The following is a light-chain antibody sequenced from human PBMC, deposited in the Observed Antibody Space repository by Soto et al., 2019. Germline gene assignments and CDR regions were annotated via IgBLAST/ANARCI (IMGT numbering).Light chain of an antibody. J-gene: IGLJ1*01. CDR3: SSYTSNNTLYV. CDR1: SSDVGGYNY. CDR2: EVS. V-gene: IGLV2-14*01. Sequence: QSALTQPASVSGSPGQSITISCTGTSSDVGGYNYVSWYQQHPGKAPRLMIYEVSNRPSGVSNRFSGSKSGNTASLTISGLQAEDEADYYCSSYTSNNTLYVFGTGTKVTVL.